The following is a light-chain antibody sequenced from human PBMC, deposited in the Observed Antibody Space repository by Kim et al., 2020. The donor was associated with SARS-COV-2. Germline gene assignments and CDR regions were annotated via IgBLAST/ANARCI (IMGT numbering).Light chain of an antibody. CDR2: RDY. CDR3: QGLESRSVV. J-gene: IGLJ2*01. Sequence: SYELTQPLSVSVDMGQTARITCGGNNIGRKNVHWYQQKPGQAPVLVIYRDYNRPSGIPERFSGSNSGNPANPTISRAQAGEKADYYCQGLESRSVVFDGG. CDR1: NIGRKN. V-gene: IGLV3-9*01.